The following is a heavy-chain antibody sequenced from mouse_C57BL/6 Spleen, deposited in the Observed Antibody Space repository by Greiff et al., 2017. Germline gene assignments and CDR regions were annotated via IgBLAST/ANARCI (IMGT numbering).Heavy chain of an antibody. CDR2: IYPGSGST. J-gene: IGHJ2*01. CDR3: AREGFIESYFDY. V-gene: IGHV1-55*01. CDR1: GYTFTSYW. Sequence: QVQLQQPGAELVKPGASVKMSCKASGYTFTSYWITWVKQRPGQGLEWIGDIYPGSGSTNYNEKFKSKATLTVDTSSSTAYMQLSSLTSEDSAVYYCAREGFIESYFDYWGQGTTLTVSS. D-gene: IGHD1-1*01.